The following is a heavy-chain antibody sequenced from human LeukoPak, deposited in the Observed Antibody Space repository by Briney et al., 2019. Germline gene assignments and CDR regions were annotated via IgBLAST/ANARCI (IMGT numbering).Heavy chain of an antibody. CDR1: GFTFSSYG. CDR2: IRYDGSNK. D-gene: IGHD3-22*01. J-gene: IGHJ4*02. Sequence: GGSLRLFCGAAGFTFSSYGMHSVRQAPGKGLEWVAFIRYDGSNKYYADSVKGRFTISRDNSKNTLYLQMNSLRAEDTAVYYCAKDRYYYDSSGYFYWGQGTLVTVSS. CDR3: AKDRYYYDSSGYFY. V-gene: IGHV3-30*02.